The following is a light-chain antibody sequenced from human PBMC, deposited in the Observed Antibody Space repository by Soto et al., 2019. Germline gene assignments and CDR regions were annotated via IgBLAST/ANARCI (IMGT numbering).Light chain of an antibody. CDR3: CSYAGSRTHVL. V-gene: IGLV2-23*02. CDR1: SSDVGSYNL. J-gene: IGLJ2*01. Sequence: QSVLTQPASVSGSPGQSITISCIGTSSDVGSYNLISWYQQHPGKAPKVLIYEVSERPSGVSNRFSGSKSGNTASLTISGLHAEDEAEYYCCSYAGSRTHVLFGGGTKLTAL. CDR2: EVS.